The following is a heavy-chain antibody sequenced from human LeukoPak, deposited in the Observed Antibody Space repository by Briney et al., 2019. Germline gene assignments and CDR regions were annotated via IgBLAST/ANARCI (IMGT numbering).Heavy chain of an antibody. CDR2: ISYDGSNK. V-gene: IGHV3-30-3*01. Sequence: SGGSLRLSCAASGFTFSSYAMHWVRQAPGKGLEWVAVISYDGSNKYYADSVKGRFTISRDNSKNTLYLQMNSLRAEDTAVYYCAKEGTVTTSWGQGTLVTVSS. CDR3: AKEGTVTTS. D-gene: IGHD4-17*01. CDR1: GFTFSSYA. J-gene: IGHJ4*02.